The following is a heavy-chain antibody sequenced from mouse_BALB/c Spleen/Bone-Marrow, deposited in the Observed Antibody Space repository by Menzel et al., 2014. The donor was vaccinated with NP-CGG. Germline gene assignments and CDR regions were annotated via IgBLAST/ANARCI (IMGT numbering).Heavy chain of an antibody. CDR3: ARFPMDY. J-gene: IGHJ4*01. V-gene: IGHV7-3*02. CDR1: GFTFTDYY. CDR2: IRNKAYGYTT. Sequence: DVKLVESGGGLVQPGGSLRLSCTTSGFTFTDYYMNWVRQPPGKALEWLAFIRNKAYGYTTEYSASVRGRFTISRDNSQSILYLQMNTLRAEDSATYYCARFPMDYWGQRASVTVSS.